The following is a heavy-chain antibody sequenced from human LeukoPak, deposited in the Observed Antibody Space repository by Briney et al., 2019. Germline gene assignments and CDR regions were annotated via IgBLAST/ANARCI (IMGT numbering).Heavy chain of an antibody. CDR2: ISYDGSNK. J-gene: IGHJ5*02. CDR3: ARPYLDDYGDYGWFDP. Sequence: GRSLRLSCAASGFTFSSYAMHWVRQAPGKGLEWVAVISYDGSNKYYADSVKGRFTISRDNSKNTLYLQMNSLRAEDTAVYYCARPYLDDYGDYGWFDPWGQGTLVTVSS. D-gene: IGHD4-17*01. CDR1: GFTFSSYA. V-gene: IGHV3-30*04.